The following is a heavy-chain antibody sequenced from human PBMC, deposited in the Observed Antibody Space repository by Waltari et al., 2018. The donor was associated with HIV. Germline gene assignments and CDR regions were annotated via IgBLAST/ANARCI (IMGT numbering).Heavy chain of an antibody. D-gene: IGHD2-15*01. V-gene: IGHV1-46*03. CDR2: SKPSNVAT. J-gene: IGHJ3*02. CDR3: ARAAKTWVQLTSSGGFDI. Sequence: VELVQSGTEVRKPGASVTVSCKAAGYTFVNYYLHWVRQAPGQGLEWMGVSKPSNVATTYAERFMVGGSMSTNASADVVFMELSSLIPDDTAVYFCARAAKTWVQLTSSGGFDIWGQGTAVVVSS. CDR1: GYTFVNYY.